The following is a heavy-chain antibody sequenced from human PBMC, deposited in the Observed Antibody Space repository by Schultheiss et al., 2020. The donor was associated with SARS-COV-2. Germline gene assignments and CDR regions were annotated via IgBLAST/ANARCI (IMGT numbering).Heavy chain of an antibody. CDR3: VRDLKAVAVFGFDY. V-gene: IGHV3-33*01. Sequence: GGSLRLSCAASGFTFSSYGMHWVRQAPGKGLEWVAVIWYDGSNKYYADSVKGRFTISRDNSKNTLYLQMNSLRAEDTAVYYCVRDLKAVAVFGFDYWGQGTLVTVSS. CDR2: IWYDGSNK. D-gene: IGHD6-19*01. CDR1: GFTFSSYG. J-gene: IGHJ4*02.